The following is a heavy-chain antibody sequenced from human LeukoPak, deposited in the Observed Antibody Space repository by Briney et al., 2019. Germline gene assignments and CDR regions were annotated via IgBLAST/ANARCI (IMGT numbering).Heavy chain of an antibody. D-gene: IGHD6-13*01. CDR3: ARHTAALFDY. CDR1: GGSISDYH. V-gene: IGHV4-59*08. J-gene: IGHJ4*02. Sequence: PSETLSLTCTVSGGSISDYHWSWIRQPPGKGLEWIGYIYYSGSTNYNPSLKSRVTISVDTSKNHFSLKLNSVTAADTAVYYCARHTAALFDYWGQGTLVTVSS. CDR2: IYYSGST.